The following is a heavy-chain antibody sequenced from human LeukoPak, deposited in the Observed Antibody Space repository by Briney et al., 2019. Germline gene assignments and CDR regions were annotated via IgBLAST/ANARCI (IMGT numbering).Heavy chain of an antibody. Sequence: SETLSLTCAVYGGSFSGYYWSWIRQPPGKGLEWIGEINHSGSTNYNPSLKSRVTISVDKSKNQFSLKLSSVTAADTAVYYCARVGRSDYGDYDPLLDYWGQGTLVTVSS. CDR1: GGSFSGYY. CDR2: INHSGST. CDR3: ARVGRSDYGDYDPLLDY. V-gene: IGHV4-34*01. D-gene: IGHD4-17*01. J-gene: IGHJ4*02.